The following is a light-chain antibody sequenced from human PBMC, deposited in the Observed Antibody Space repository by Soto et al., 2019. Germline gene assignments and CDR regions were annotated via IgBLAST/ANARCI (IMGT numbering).Light chain of an antibody. J-gene: IGKJ1*01. Sequence: EIILTQSPGTLSLSPGERATLSCRASQSVSSSFLAWYQQKPGQAPRLLIYGASIRATGIPDRFSGSGSGTDFTLTISTLEPEDFAVYYCQQYGSSPPWTFGQGTKVSIK. CDR3: QQYGSSPPWT. CDR1: QSVSSSF. V-gene: IGKV3-20*01. CDR2: GAS.